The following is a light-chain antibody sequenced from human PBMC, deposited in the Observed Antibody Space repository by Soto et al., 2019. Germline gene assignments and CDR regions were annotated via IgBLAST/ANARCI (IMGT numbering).Light chain of an antibody. V-gene: IGLV6-57*04. CDR2: EDN. CDR3: QSYDSSIVV. J-gene: IGLJ2*01. Sequence: NFMLTQPHSVSESPGKTVTISCTRSSGSIASNYVQWYQQRPGSAPTTVIYEDNQRPSGVPDRFSGSIDSSSNSASLTISGLKTEDAADYYCQSYDSSIVVFGGGTQLTVL. CDR1: SGSIASNY.